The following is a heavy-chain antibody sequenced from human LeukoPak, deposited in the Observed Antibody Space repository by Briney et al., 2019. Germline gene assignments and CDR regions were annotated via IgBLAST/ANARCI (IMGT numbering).Heavy chain of an antibody. D-gene: IGHD2-2*01. V-gene: IGHV1-69*02. CDR2: IIPILGIA. Sequence: SVNVSRVVSGGTLRRYTLRWVRQAPGQGLEWGGKIIPILGIANYAQKFQGRVTITADKSTSTAYMELSSLRSEDTAVYYCASRRSRRGAFDIWGQGTMVTVSS. CDR1: GGTLRRYT. J-gene: IGHJ3*02. CDR3: ASRRSRRGAFDI.